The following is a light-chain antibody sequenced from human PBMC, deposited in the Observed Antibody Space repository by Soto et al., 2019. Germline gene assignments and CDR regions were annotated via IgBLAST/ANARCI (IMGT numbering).Light chain of an antibody. CDR3: LLYYGGALGV. CDR1: TGAVTSGHY. Sequence: QAVVTQEASLTVSPGGTVPLTCASTTGAVTSGHYPNWVQQKPGQVTKSLIYSTSDKHSWTPARCSGSLLGVKAALTLSSVQPEDDAEYYCLLYYGGALGVFGGGTKLTVL. J-gene: IGLJ2*01. V-gene: IGLV7-43*01. CDR2: STS.